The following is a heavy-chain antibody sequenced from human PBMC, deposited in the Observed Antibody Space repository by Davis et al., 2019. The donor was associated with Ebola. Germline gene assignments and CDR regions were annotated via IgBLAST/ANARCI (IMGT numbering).Heavy chain of an antibody. D-gene: IGHD5-12*01. CDR3: ASFGYTSSATEL. CDR2: TNHRGRT. Sequence: PSETLSLTCDIYGGSLSAYYWTWIRQSPGKGLEWIGETNHRGRTNYKWSLQSRVTISADTSNNRVSLRLTSVTDADTAVYFCASFGYTSSATELWGPGTLVTVSS. CDR1: GGSLSAYY. J-gene: IGHJ4*02. V-gene: IGHV4-34*01.